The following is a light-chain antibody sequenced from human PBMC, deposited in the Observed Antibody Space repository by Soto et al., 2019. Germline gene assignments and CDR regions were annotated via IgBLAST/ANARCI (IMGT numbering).Light chain of an antibody. CDR1: QTINIY. CDR3: QKYDGAPLT. V-gene: IGKV1-27*01. CDR2: AAS. J-gene: IGKJ4*01. Sequence: DIQMTQSPSSLSASVGDRVTITCRPGQTINIYLAWNQQKPGKVLKLLISAASTLQSGVPSRFSGSGSGTDFTLTISSLQPEDVATYYCQKYDGAPLTFGGGTKVEIK.